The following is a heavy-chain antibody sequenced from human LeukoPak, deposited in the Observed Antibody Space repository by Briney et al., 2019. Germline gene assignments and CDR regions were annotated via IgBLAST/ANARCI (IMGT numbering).Heavy chain of an antibody. V-gene: IGHV5-51*01. CDR3: ARRFYDLCSGEGWFDP. CDR2: IYPGDSDT. D-gene: IGHD3-3*01. J-gene: IGHJ5*02. CDR1: GYSFTSYW. Sequence: GESLKISCKGSGYSFTSYWIGWVRQMPGKGLEWMGIIYPGDSDTRYSPSFQGQVTISADKSISTAYLQWSSLKASDTAMYYCARRFYDLCSGEGWFDPWGQGTLVTVSS.